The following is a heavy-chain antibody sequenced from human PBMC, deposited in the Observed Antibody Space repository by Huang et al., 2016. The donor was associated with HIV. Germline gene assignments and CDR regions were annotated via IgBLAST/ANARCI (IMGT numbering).Heavy chain of an antibody. CDR1: GGSMSSSMYS. Sequence: QLQLQESGPGLVKPSETLSLICAVSGGSMSSSMYSWGWFRQSPGKGVEWIGSVYSRGIPYYNLSLKSLATISADTSKKHLSLRLYSMTAADTGLYYCVRHERQGQDVMVRGLDSWGQGLLVTVSS. D-gene: IGHD3-10*01. V-gene: IGHV4-39*02. CDR3: VRHERQGQDVMVRGLDS. CDR2: VYSRGIP. J-gene: IGHJ4*02.